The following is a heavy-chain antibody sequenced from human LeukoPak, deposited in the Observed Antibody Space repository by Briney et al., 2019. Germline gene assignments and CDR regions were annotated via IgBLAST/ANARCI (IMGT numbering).Heavy chain of an antibody. CDR3: ARVSGNSRGYGMDV. V-gene: IGHV4-59*02. CDR1: GGSVSSYY. Sequence: SETLSLTCTVSGGSVSSYYWSWIRQPPGKGLEWIGYIYYSGSTNYNPSLKSRVTISVDTSKNQFSLKLSSMTAADTAVYYCARVSGNSRGYGMDVWGQGTTVTVSS. J-gene: IGHJ6*02. CDR2: IYYSGST. D-gene: IGHD4-23*01.